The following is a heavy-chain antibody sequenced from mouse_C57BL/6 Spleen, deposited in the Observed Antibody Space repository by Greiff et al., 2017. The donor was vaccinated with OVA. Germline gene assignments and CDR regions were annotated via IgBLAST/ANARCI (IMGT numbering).Heavy chain of an antibody. Sequence: EVQRVESGPELVKPGASVKIPCKASGYTFTDYNMDWVKQSHGKSLEWIGDINPNNGGTIYNQKFKGKATLTVDKSSSTAYMELRSLTSEDTAVYYCARFYYGTLGAMDYWGQGTSVTVSS. D-gene: IGHD1-1*01. CDR1: GYTFTDYN. J-gene: IGHJ4*01. V-gene: IGHV1-18*01. CDR2: INPNNGGT. CDR3: ARFYYGTLGAMDY.